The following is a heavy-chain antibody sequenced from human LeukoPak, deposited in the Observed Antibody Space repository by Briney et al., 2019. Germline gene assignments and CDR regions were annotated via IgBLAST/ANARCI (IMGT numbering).Heavy chain of an antibody. CDR3: ARDGVVPAAMWVDY. Sequence: GSSVKVSCKASGGTFSSYAISWVRQAPGQGLEWMGGIIPIFGTANYAQKFQGRVTITADESTSTAYMELSSLRSEDTAVYYCARDGVVPAAMWVDYWGQGTLVTVSS. D-gene: IGHD2-2*01. CDR2: IIPIFGTA. J-gene: IGHJ4*02. CDR1: GGTFSSYA. V-gene: IGHV1-69*01.